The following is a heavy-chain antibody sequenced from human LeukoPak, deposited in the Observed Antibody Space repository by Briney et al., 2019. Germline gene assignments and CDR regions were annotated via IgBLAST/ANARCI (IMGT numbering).Heavy chain of an antibody. V-gene: IGHV4-4*07. J-gene: IGHJ4*02. CDR3: ARGPPSLWFGELLTSRFDY. CDR2: IYTSGST. CDR1: GGSISSYY. Sequence: SETLSLTCTVSGGSISSYYWSWIRQPAWKGLEWIGRIYTSGSTNYNPSLKSRVTISVDTSKNQFSLKLSSVTAADTAVYYCARGPPSLWFGELLTSRFDYWGQGTLVTVSS. D-gene: IGHD3-10*01.